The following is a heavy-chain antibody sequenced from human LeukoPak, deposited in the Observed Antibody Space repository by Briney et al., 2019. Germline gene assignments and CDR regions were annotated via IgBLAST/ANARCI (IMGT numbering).Heavy chain of an antibody. CDR3: ARERLGYSSGYNWFDP. D-gene: IGHD6-19*01. CDR1: GFNFNDYW. V-gene: IGHV3-74*01. J-gene: IGHJ5*02. Sequence: PGGSLRLSCAASGFNFNDYWVHWVRQAPGKGLVWVSRSNTDGTTTNYADSVKGRFTISRDNAKNTVFLQMNSLRAEDTAVYYCARERLGYSSGYNWFDPWGQGTLVTVSS. CDR2: SNTDGTTT.